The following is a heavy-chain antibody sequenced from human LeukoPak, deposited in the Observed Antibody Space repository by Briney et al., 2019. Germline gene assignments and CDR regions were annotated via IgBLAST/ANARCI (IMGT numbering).Heavy chain of an antibody. CDR3: ARVRLDLSSSGWYWVDAFDI. D-gene: IGHD6-19*01. Sequence: ASVKASCKASGYTFTSYYMHWVRQAPGQGLEWMGIINPSGGSTSYAQKFQGRVTMTRDTSTSTVYMELSSLRSEDTAVYYCARVRLDLSSSGWYWVDAFDIWGQGTMVTVSS. J-gene: IGHJ3*02. CDR2: INPSGGST. CDR1: GYTFTSYY. V-gene: IGHV1-46*01.